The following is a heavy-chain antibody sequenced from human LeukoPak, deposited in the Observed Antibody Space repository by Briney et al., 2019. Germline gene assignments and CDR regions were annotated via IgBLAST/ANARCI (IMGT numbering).Heavy chain of an antibody. J-gene: IGHJ4*02. Sequence: SGGSLRLSCAASGFTFSNAWMTWVRQAPGKGLERVANINKDGGEPYYMESVKGRFTISRDNARNSLYLQMNSLTVEDTAIYYCARDMGWQQFDQWGQGTLVTVSS. CDR1: GFTFSNAW. V-gene: IGHV3-7*01. D-gene: IGHD5-24*01. CDR3: ARDMGWQQFDQ. CDR2: INKDGGEP.